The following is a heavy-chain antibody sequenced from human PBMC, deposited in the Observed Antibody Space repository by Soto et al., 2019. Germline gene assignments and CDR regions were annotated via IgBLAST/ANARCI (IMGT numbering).Heavy chain of an antibody. V-gene: IGHV4-39*01. CDR3: ARHKILERVFDY. D-gene: IGHD3-3*01. J-gene: IGHJ4*02. Sequence: SETLSLTCTVSGDSISSNNYYWGWIRQPPGKGLEWIGNIYYRGSSYYIPSLQSRVIMSVDTSKNQFPLKLSSVSAADTVVYYCARHKILERVFDYWGQGTQVTVSS. CDR2: IYYRGSS. CDR1: GDSISSNNYY.